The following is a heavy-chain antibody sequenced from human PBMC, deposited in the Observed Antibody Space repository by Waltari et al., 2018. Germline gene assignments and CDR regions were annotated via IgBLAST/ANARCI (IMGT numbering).Heavy chain of an antibody. CDR3: AAYPGGDRGDAFDI. D-gene: IGHD2-21*01. V-gene: IGHV4-34*01. Sequence: QVQLQQWGAGLLKPSETLSLTCAVYGGSFSGYYWSWIRQPPGKGLEWIGEINHSGSTNHNPSLKSRVTISVDTSKNQFSLKLSSVTAADTAVYYCAAYPGGDRGDAFDIWGQGTMVTVSS. J-gene: IGHJ3*02. CDR1: GGSFSGYY. CDR2: INHSGST.